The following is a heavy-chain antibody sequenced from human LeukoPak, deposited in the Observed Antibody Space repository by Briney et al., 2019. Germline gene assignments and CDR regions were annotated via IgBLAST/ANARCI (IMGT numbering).Heavy chain of an antibody. CDR1: GGTFSSYA. D-gene: IGHD3-22*01. CDR3: ARDRHPHYYDSSGYTNAFDI. CDR2: IIPIFGTA. J-gene: IGHJ3*02. V-gene: IGHV1-69*01. Sequence: SVKVSCKASGGTFSSYAISWVRQAPGQGLEWMGGIIPIFGTANYAQKFQGRVTITADESTSTAYMELSSLRSEDTAVYYCARDRHPHYYDSSGYTNAFDIWGQGTMVTVSS.